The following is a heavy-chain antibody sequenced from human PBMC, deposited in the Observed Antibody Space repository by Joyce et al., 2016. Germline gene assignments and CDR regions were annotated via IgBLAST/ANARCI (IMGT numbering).Heavy chain of an antibody. V-gene: IGHV3-7*03. CDR2: IKKDGIEN. J-gene: IGHJ4*02. CDR3: ARGGGTGWYVGAT. D-gene: IGHD6-19*01. CDR1: GFTFGNYW. Sequence: EMQLVASGGGLVQSGGSLRLSCAASGFTFGNYWMSWFRKAPGKGLEWVANIKKDGIENNYVDAVKGRFTISRDNAKKSLYLQMNSLRAEDTAVYYCARGGGTGWYVGATWGQGTLVTVSS.